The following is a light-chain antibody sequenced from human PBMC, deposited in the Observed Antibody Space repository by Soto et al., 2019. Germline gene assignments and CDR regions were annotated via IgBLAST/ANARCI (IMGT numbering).Light chain of an antibody. J-gene: IGLJ3*02. V-gene: IGLV2-14*01. Sequence: QSALTQPASVSGSPGQSITISCTGASSDINYNYVSWYQQHPGKAPKLMIFEVTNRPSGVSNRFSASKSGNTASLTISGLQAEDEADYYCCSYTTSNTWVFGGGTKLTVL. CDR3: CSYTTSNTWV. CDR1: SSDINYNY. CDR2: EVT.